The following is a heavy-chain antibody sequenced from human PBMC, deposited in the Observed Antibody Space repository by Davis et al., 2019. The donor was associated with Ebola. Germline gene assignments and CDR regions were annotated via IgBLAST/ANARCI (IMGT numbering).Heavy chain of an antibody. J-gene: IGHJ6*02. CDR2: IWYDGSNT. D-gene: IGHD6-6*01. V-gene: IGHV3-33*01. CDR3: ARGDLEYSSSIYYYGMDV. Sequence: GESLKISCAASGFTFSSYGMHWVRQAPGKGLEWVAVIWYDGSNTYYADSVKGRFTISRDNSKNTLYLQMNSLRAEDTAVYYCARGDLEYSSSIYYYGMDVWGQGTTVTVSS. CDR1: GFTFSSYG.